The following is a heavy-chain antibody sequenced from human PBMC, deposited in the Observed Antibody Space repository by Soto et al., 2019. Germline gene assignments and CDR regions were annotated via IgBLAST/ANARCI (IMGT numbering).Heavy chain of an antibody. J-gene: IGHJ4*02. CDR2: IDYSGST. D-gene: IGHD5-18*01. CDR1: GGSINSGGYN. CDR3: ARDRGFSYVDY. V-gene: IGHV4-31*03. Sequence: QVQLQESGPGLVKPSQTLSLTCTVSGGSINSGGYNWNWIRQHPGKGLEWIGYIDYSGSTYYNPSLKRRVSISEDTSKNRFSLNLSSVTAADTAVYYCARDRGFSYVDYWGQGTLVTVSS.